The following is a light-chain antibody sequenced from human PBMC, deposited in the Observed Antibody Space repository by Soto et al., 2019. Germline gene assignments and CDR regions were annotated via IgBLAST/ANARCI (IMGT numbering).Light chain of an antibody. J-gene: IGLJ1*01. V-gene: IGLV2-14*02. CDR2: EVN. CDR1: TSDFGTKKF. CDR3: SSYSSNNILSYV. Sequence: QSALTQPASVSGSPGQSITISCIETTSDFGTKKFFSWYQQQPGKAPKLIMFEVNNRPSGVSDRFSGSRSANTASLTISGLQAQDEADYYCSSYSSNNILSYVFGTGTKVTVL.